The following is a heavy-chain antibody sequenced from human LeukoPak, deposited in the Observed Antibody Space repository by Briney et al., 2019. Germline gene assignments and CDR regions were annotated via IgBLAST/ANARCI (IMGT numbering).Heavy chain of an antibody. V-gene: IGHV4-59*01. CDR1: GGSISSYY. J-gene: IGHJ4*02. CDR3: ARLQLRHCSRTSCANEFDY. CDR2: IYYSGRI. Sequence: SETLSLTCTVSGGSISSYYWSWIRQPPGKGLEWIGYIYYSGRINYNPSLKSLVIISVDKSKTQFSLKLTSVTAADTAVYYCARLQLRHCSRTSCANEFDYWGQGALVTVSS. D-gene: IGHD2-2*01.